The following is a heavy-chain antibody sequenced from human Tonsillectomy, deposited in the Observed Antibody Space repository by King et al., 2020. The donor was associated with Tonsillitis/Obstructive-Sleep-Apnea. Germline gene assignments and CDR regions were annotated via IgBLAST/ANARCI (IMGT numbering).Heavy chain of an antibody. V-gene: IGHV3-9*01. J-gene: IGHJ6*03. CDR2: IIWNSANI. CDR3: AKDGERGAYYTFYFMDF. CDR1: GFTFDDYA. D-gene: IGHD1-26*01. Sequence: VQLVESGGGLVQPGRSLRLSCAASGFTFDDYAMHWVRQAPGKGLEWVAGIIWNSANIGYADSVKGRFTISRDNAKNSLYLQMNSLRVEDTALYYCAKDGERGAYYTFYFMDFWGKGTTVTVSS.